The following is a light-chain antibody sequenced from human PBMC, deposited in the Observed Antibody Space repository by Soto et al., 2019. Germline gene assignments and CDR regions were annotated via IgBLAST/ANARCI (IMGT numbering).Light chain of an antibody. CDR2: ATA. V-gene: IGKV3-20*01. Sequence: EIVLPQSPGTLSLSPGERTTLSCRASQSVSSSDFAWHQQKPGQAPRPHIYATASRATGIPARCTGSGSGADFTLTIGRLEPDDFAMYYCQQYCYSPRTFGQGTKLEIK. CDR1: QSVSSSD. J-gene: IGKJ2*01. CDR3: QQYCYSPRT.